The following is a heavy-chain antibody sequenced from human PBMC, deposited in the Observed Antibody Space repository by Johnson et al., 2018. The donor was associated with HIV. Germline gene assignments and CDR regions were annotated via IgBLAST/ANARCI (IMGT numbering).Heavy chain of an antibody. V-gene: IGHV3-20*04. CDR1: GFTFDDYG. J-gene: IGHJ3*02. D-gene: IGHD2-21*01. CDR2: INWSGGTT. CDR3: ARPRRLFEGHDAFDI. Sequence: VQLVESGGGVVRPGGSLRLSCAASGFTFDDYGLSWVRQAPGKGLEWVSGINWSGGTTGYADSVKGRFTISRDNAKNSLFLQMNSLRAEDTALYYCARPRRLFEGHDAFDIWGQGTMVTVSS.